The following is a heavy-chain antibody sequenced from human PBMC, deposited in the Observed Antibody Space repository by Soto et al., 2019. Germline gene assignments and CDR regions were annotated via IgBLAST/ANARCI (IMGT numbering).Heavy chain of an antibody. D-gene: IGHD3-3*01. J-gene: IGHJ5*02. CDR3: ARGQRFSDWFDP. Sequence: SETLSLTCSVSGGSMSSYYWTWIRQPAGKGLEWIGRVYSSGGTHYNSSLKSRVTISLDTSKNQYSLRLISVTAADTAVYYCARGQRFSDWFDPWGQGTLVTVSS. CDR2: VYSSGGT. V-gene: IGHV4-4*07. CDR1: GGSMSSYY.